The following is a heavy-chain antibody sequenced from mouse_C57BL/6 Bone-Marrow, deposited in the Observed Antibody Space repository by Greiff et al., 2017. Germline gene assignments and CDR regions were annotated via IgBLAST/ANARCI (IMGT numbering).Heavy chain of an antibody. J-gene: IGHJ3*01. CDR1: GYTFTSYW. D-gene: IGHD2-3*01. CDR2: IDPSDSYT. Sequence: QVQLQQSGAELVMPGASVKLSCKASGYTFTSYWMHWVKQRPGQGLEWIGEIDPSDSYTNYNQKFKGKSTLTVDKSSSTAYMQLSSLTSEDSAVYYCARRDDGYYFFAYWGQGTLVTVSA. V-gene: IGHV1-69*01. CDR3: ARRDDGYYFFAY.